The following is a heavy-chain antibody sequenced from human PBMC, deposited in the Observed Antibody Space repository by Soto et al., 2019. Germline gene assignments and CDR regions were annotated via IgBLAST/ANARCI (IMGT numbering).Heavy chain of an antibody. CDR1: GYTFTSYG. D-gene: IGHD3-22*01. J-gene: IGHJ5*02. CDR2: ISAYNGNT. CDR3: ARVQRAIVGGDNWFDP. Sequence: QVQLVQSGAEVKKPGASVKVSCKASGYTFTSYGISWVRQAPGQGLEWMGWISAYNGNTNYAQKLQGRVTMTTDTSESTAYMELRSLSSDDTAVYYCARVQRAIVGGDNWFDPWGKGTLVTVSS. V-gene: IGHV1-18*01.